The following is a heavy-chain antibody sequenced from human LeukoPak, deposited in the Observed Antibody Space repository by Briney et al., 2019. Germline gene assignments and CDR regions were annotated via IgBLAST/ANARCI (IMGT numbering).Heavy chain of an antibody. CDR1: GYTFTSYD. V-gene: IGHV1-8*01. J-gene: IGHJ4*02. CDR3: ARGKVGATKKLNYYFDY. CDR2: MNPNSGNT. D-gene: IGHD1-26*01. Sequence: ASVKVSCKASGYTFTSYDINWVRQATGQGLEWMGWMNPNSGNTGYAQKFQGRVTMTRNTSISTAYMELSSLRSEDTAVYYCARGKVGATKKLNYYFDYWGQGTLVTVSS.